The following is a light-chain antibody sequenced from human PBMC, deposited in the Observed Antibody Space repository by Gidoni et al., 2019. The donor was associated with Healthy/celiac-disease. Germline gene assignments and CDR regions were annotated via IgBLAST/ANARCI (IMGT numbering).Light chain of an antibody. J-gene: IGKJ1*01. CDR2: DAS. CDR1: QDISNY. V-gene: IGKV1-33*01. CDR3: QQYDNLPRT. Sequence: DIQITLSPSSLSASVGDRVTITCQASQDISNYLNWYQQKPGKAPKLLIYDASNLETGVPSRFSGSGSGTDFTFTISRLQPEDIATYYCQQYDNLPRTFGQGTKVEIK.